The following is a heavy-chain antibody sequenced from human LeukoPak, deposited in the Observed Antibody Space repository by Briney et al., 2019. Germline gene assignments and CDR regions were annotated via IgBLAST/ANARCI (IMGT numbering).Heavy chain of an antibody. Sequence: KPSETLSLTCTVSGGSISSYYWSWIRQPPGKGLEWLGYIYYSGSTNYNPSLKSRVTISVETSRNQFSLKLSSVAGADTGVYYCGRGGGGETVEMATVPFDYWGQGTLVTVSS. CDR2: IYYSGST. CDR1: GGSISSYY. J-gene: IGHJ4*02. D-gene: IGHD5-24*01. CDR3: GRGGGGETVEMATVPFDY. V-gene: IGHV4-59*01.